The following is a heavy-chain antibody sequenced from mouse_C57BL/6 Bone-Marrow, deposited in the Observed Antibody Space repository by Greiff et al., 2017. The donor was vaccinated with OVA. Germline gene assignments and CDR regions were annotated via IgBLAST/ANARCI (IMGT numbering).Heavy chain of an antibody. J-gene: IGHJ4*01. D-gene: IGHD2-5*01. CDR1: GYTFTSYW. CDR2: IDPSDSYT. CDR3: ARRYSNYDYAMDY. V-gene: IGHV1-59*01. Sequence: QVQLKQPGAELVRPGTSVKLSCKASGYTFTSYWMHWVKQRPGQGLEWIGVIDPSDSYTNYNQKFKGKATLTVDTSSSTAYMQLNSLTSEDSAVYFCARRYSNYDYAMDYWGQGTSVTVSS.